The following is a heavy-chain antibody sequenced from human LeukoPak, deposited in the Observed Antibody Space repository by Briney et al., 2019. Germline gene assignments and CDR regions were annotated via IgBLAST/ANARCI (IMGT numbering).Heavy chain of an antibody. Sequence: GGSLRLSCAASGFTFSRYWMHWVRQTPGKGLVWVSRINSGGSSTAYADSVKGRFTISRDNTKNTLYLQMNSLRAEDTAVYYCARDYGSGSPNWFDSWGQGTLVTVSS. J-gene: IGHJ5*01. V-gene: IGHV3-74*01. CDR3: ARDYGSGSPNWFDS. D-gene: IGHD3-10*01. CDR2: INSGGSST. CDR1: GFTFSRYW.